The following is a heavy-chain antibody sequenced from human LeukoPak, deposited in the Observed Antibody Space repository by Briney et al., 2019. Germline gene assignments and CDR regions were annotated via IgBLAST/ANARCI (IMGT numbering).Heavy chain of an antibody. CDR1: GYTFTGYY. V-gene: IGHV1-2*02. Sequence: ASVKVSCHASGYTFTGYYMHWVRQAPRQEVEWMGWITPNSGGTNYSQKFQGRVTMSRDTSISTAYMELSRMRCDDTAVYYCARNTRSGNNWFDLWGQGTLVTVSS. CDR2: ITPNSGGT. CDR3: ARNTRSGNNWFDL. J-gene: IGHJ5*02. D-gene: IGHD6-19*01.